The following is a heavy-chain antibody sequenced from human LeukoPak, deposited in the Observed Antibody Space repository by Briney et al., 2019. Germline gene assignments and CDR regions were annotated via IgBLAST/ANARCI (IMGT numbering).Heavy chain of an antibody. CDR3: AKGVRRSSDYSSPVDY. CDR2: ISGSGGST. V-gene: IGHV3-23*01. D-gene: IGHD3-22*01. J-gene: IGHJ4*02. Sequence: PGGSLRLSCAASGFTFSSYAMSWVRQAPGKGLEWVSAISGSGGSTYYADSVKGRFTISRDNSRNTLYLQMNSLRAEDTAVYYCAKGVRRSSDYSSPVDYWGKGTLVTVSS. CDR1: GFTFSSYA.